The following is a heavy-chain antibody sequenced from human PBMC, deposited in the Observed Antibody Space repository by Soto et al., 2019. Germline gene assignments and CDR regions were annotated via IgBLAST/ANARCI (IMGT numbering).Heavy chain of an antibody. D-gene: IGHD2-8*01. V-gene: IGHV1-2*02. J-gene: IGHJ6*02. CDR1: GYTFTSYY. Sequence: QMQLVQSGAEVKKPGASVKVSCKASGYTFTSYYMHWVPQAPGQGLEWMGWINPDSGVTYYPHKFQDRVTMTRDTSISTAYMELTRLTSDDTALYYCARDRGVRDVWGQGTTVIVSS. CDR3: ARDRGVRDV. CDR2: INPDSGVT.